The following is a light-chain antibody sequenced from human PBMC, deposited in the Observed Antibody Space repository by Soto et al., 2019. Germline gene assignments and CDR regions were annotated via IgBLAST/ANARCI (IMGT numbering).Light chain of an antibody. CDR3: QQLHGYPIT. J-gene: IGKJ5*01. Sequence: ILLTQSPSSLSASVGDRVTITCRASQGIDTSLAWYQQKPGKAPKLLIYVASNFQSGVPSRFSGSGSGTHFTLTISSLQPEDFATYYCQQLHGYPITFGQGTRLEI. CDR2: VAS. V-gene: IGKV1-9*01. CDR1: QGIDTS.